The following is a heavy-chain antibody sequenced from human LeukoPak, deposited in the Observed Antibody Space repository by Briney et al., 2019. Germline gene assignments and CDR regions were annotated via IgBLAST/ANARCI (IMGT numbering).Heavy chain of an antibody. J-gene: IGHJ4*02. D-gene: IGHD6-19*01. V-gene: IGHV3-23*01. Sequence: SAGSRRLSCAASGFTFTNFAMTWVRQAPGKGLEWVSTISSMGRSTYYADSGKGRFTISRDNSKNTLYLQMNSLIAEDTAVYYCAKGGIAVTGRYYFDCWGQGTPVTVSS. CDR2: ISSMGRST. CDR3: AKGGIAVTGRYYFDC. CDR1: GFTFTNFA.